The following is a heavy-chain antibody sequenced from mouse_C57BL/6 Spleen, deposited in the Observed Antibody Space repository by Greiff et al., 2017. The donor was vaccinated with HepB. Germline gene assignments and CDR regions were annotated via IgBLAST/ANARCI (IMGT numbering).Heavy chain of an antibody. J-gene: IGHJ2*01. CDR1: GYTFTSYW. D-gene: IGHD4-1*01. V-gene: IGHV1-64*01. Sequence: VQLQQPGAELVKPGASVKLSCKASGYTFTSYWMHWVKQRPGQGLEWIGMIHPNSGSTNYNEKFKSKATLTVDKSSSTAYMQLSSLTSEDSAVYYCARNRITGTRYFDYWGQGTTRTVSS. CDR2: IHPNSGST. CDR3: ARNRITGTRYFDY.